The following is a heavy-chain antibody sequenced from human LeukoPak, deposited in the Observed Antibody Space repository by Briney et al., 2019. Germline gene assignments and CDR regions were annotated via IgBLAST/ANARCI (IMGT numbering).Heavy chain of an antibody. CDR2: IHYSGST. J-gene: IGHJ6*03. CDR1: GGSINNYY. Sequence: SQTLSLTCTVSGGSINNYYWSWTRQPPGKGLEYIGYIHYSGSTDYNPSLKSRVTISVDTSKNQFSLNMRSVTAADTAVYYCARFKATSVVVTNYYYHYMEVWGKGTTVTVPS. V-gene: IGHV4-59*01. CDR3: ARFKATSVVVTNYYYHYMEV. D-gene: IGHD3-22*01.